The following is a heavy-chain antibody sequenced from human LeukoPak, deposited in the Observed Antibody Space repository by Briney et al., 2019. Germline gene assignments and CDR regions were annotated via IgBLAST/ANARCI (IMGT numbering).Heavy chain of an antibody. Sequence: GRSLQISCKGSGYSSTDYWIGWVGQMPAKGLAWMGSIYPGDSDTRYSPSFQGQATFSAHKSISTAYPQWSSLNASDPAIYYCARRLAAPHSSDVWGQGTMVTVSS. CDR3: ARRLAAPHSSDV. CDR1: GYSSTDYW. V-gene: IGHV5-51*01. D-gene: IGHD6-6*01. CDR2: IYPGDSDT. J-gene: IGHJ3*01.